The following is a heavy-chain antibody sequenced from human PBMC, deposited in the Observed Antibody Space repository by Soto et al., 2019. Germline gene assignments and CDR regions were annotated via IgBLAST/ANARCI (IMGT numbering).Heavy chain of an antibody. CDR2: ISAYNGNT. D-gene: IGHD2-15*01. V-gene: IGHV1-18*01. Sequence: ASVKVSCKASVYTFTSYGISWVRQAPGQGLEWMGWISAYNGNTNYAQKLQGRVTMTTGTSTSTAYMELRSLRSDDTAVYYCAREGGEAAWSGGDNWFDPWGQGTLVTVSS. J-gene: IGHJ5*02. CDR1: VYTFTSYG. CDR3: AREGGEAAWSGGDNWFDP.